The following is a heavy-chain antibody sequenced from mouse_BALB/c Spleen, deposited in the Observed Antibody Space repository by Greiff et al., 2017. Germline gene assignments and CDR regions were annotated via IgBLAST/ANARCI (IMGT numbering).Heavy chain of an antibody. V-gene: IGHV5-6-3*01. CDR1: GFTFSSYG. J-gene: IGHJ2*01. CDR2: INSNGGST. Sequence: EVMLVESGGGLVQPGGSLKLSCAASGFTFSSYGMSWVRQTPDKRLELVATINSNGGSTYYPDSVKGRFTISRDNAKNTLYLQMSSLKSEDTAMYYCARAGRLGHFDYWGQGTTLTVSS. CDR3: ARAGRLGHFDY. D-gene: IGHD4-1*01.